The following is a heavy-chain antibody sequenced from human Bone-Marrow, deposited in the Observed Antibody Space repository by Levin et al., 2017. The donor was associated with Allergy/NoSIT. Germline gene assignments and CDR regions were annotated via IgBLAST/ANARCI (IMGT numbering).Heavy chain of an antibody. J-gene: IGHJ4*02. CDR1: GFTFSNAW. V-gene: IGHV3-15*01. D-gene: IGHD3-16*02. Sequence: PGGSLRLSCAASGFTFSNAWMSWVRQAPGKGLEWVGRIKSKTDGGTTDYAAPVKGRFTISRDDSKNTLYLQMNSLKTEVTAVYYCTSRYYDYVWGSYRYSGYFDYWGQGTLVTVSS. CDR2: IKSKTDGGTT. CDR3: TSRYYDYVWGSYRYSGYFDY.